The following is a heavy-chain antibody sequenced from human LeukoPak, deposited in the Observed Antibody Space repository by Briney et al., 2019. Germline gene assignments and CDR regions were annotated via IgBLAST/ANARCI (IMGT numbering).Heavy chain of an antibody. CDR3: AKDQRDRGYSYGYNY. D-gene: IGHD5-18*01. V-gene: IGHV3-23*01. J-gene: IGHJ4*02. CDR1: GFTFSSYA. CDR2: ISGSGGST. Sequence: PGGSLRLSCAASGFTFSSYAMSWVRQAPGKGLEWVSAISGSGGSTYYADSVKGRFTISGDSSKNTLYLQMNSLRAEDTAVYYCAKDQRDRGYSYGYNYWGQGTLVTVSS.